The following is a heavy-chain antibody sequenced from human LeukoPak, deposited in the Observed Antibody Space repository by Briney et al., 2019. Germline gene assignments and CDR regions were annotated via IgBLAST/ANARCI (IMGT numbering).Heavy chain of an antibody. D-gene: IGHD3-3*01. Sequence: VASVKVSCKASGYTFSSYDINWVRQATGQGLEWMGWMNPNSGNAGYAQKFQGRVTMTRNTSINTAYMELSSLRSEDTAVYYCARGRYYDFWSGYYWTKTFDYWGQGTLVTVSS. CDR1: GYTFSSYD. V-gene: IGHV1-8*01. CDR3: ARGRYYDFWSGYYWTKTFDY. J-gene: IGHJ4*02. CDR2: MNPNSGNA.